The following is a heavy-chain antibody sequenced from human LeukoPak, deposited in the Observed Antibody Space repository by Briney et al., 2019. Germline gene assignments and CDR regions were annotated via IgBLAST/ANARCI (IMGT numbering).Heavy chain of an antibody. J-gene: IGHJ5*02. V-gene: IGHV3-23*01. CDR3: AKAGANWFDP. Sequence: GSLRLSCAASGFTFSGYAMSWVRQAPGKGLQWVSTISRSGDNTYYADSVKGRFTISRDNSKNTLYVQMNSLRAEDTAIYYCAKAGANWFDPWGQGTLVTVSS. CDR2: ISRSGDNT. CDR1: GFTFSGYA. D-gene: IGHD3-10*01.